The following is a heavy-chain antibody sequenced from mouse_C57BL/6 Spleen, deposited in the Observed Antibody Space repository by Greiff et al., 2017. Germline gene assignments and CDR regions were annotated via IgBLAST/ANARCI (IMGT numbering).Heavy chain of an antibody. CDR1: GFTFSSYA. Sequence: EVKLVESGGGLVKPGGSLKLSCAASGFTFSSYAMSWVRQTPEKRLEWVATISDGGSYTYYPDNVKGRFPISRDNAKNNLYLQMSHLKSEDTAMYYCARGDYDRRFAYWGQGTLVTVSA. CDR3: ARGDYDRRFAY. CDR2: ISDGGSYT. D-gene: IGHD2-4*01. J-gene: IGHJ3*01. V-gene: IGHV5-4*03.